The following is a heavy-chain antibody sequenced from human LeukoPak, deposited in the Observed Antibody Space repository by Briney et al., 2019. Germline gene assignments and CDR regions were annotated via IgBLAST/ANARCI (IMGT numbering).Heavy chain of an antibody. V-gene: IGHV1-69*02. D-gene: IGHD2-2*01. J-gene: IGHJ4*02. CDR3: ARSAPHCSSTSCSPVD. CDR1: GGTFSSYT. Sequence: RSSVKVSCKASGGTFSSYTISWVRQAPGQGLEWMGRIIPILGRANYAQKFQGRVTITADKSTSTAYMELSSLRSEDTAVYYCARSAPHCSSTSCSPVDWGQGTLVTVSS. CDR2: IIPILGRA.